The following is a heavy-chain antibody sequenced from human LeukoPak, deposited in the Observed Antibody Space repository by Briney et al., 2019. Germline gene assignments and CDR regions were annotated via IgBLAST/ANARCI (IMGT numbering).Heavy chain of an antibody. Sequence: PSETLSLTCTVSGGSISSHYGSWIRQPPGKGLEWIGYIYYSGSTNYNPSLKSRVTISVDTSRNQFSLKLSSVTAADTAVYYCARLVGVATTNNWFDPWGQGTLVTVSS. CDR1: GGSISSHY. J-gene: IGHJ5*02. CDR2: IYYSGST. V-gene: IGHV4-59*08. CDR3: ARLVGVATTNNWFDP. D-gene: IGHD5-12*01.